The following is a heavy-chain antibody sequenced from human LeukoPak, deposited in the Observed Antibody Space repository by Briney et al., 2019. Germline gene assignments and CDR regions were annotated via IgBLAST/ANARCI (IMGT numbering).Heavy chain of an antibody. CDR1: GFTLGTYA. CDR3: AKERSSGVYRLFDY. V-gene: IGHV3-23*01. D-gene: IGHD3-22*01. CDR2: ISGSGDNT. J-gene: IGHJ4*02. Sequence: GGSLRLSCAASGFTLGTYAMNWVRQAPGKGLEWVSGISGSGDNTYYTDSVKGRFTISRDNSKDTLYLQMNSLRAEDTAVYYCAKERSSGVYRLFDYWGQGTLVTVSS.